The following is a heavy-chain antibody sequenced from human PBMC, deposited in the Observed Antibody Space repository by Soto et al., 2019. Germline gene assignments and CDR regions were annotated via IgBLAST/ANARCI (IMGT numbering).Heavy chain of an antibody. CDR3: AKDVFLTTGYGMDV. CDR2: ISGSGGST. J-gene: IGHJ6*02. CDR1: GFTFSSYA. Sequence: TGGSLRLSCAASGFTFSSYAMSWVRQAPGKGLEWVSAISGSGGSTYYADSVKGRFTISRDNSKNTLYLQMNSLRAEDTAVYYCAKDVFLTTGYGMDVWGQGTTVTVSS. D-gene: IGHD4-17*01. V-gene: IGHV3-23*01.